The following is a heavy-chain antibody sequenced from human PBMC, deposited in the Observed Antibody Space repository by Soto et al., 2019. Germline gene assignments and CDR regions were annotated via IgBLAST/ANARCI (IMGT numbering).Heavy chain of an antibody. J-gene: IGHJ3*02. CDR1: GGTFSSYA. D-gene: IGHD6-6*01. V-gene: IGHV1-69*13. Sequence: SVKVSCKASGGTFSSYAISWVRQAPGQGLEWMGGIIPIFGTANYAQEFQGRVTITADESTSTAYMELSSLRSEDTAVYYCARVEAARRAFDIWGQGTMVTVSS. CDR3: ARVEAARRAFDI. CDR2: IIPIFGTA.